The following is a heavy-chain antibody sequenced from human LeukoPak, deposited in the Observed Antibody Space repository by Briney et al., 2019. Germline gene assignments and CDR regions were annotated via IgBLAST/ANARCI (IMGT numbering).Heavy chain of an antibody. CDR1: GFTFSSYE. J-gene: IGHJ4*02. Sequence: RGSLRLSCAASGFTFSSYEMNWVRQAPGKGLEWISYISGSGSTIYYADSVKGRFTISRDNAKNSLYLQMNSLRAEDTAVYYCARDTSGWYKRFDYWGQGTLVTVSS. D-gene: IGHD6-19*01. V-gene: IGHV3-48*03. CDR2: ISGSGSTI. CDR3: ARDTSGWYKRFDY.